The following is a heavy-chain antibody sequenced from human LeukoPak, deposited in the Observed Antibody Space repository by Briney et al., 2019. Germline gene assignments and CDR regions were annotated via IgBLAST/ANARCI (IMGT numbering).Heavy chain of an antibody. J-gene: IGHJ4*02. V-gene: IGHV3-21*04. CDR3: AKDVQWELLDYFDY. CDR2: ISSSSSYI. Sequence: GGSLRLSCAASGFTFSSYSMNWVRQAPGKGLEWVSSISSSSSYIYYADSVKGRFTISRDNAKNSLYLQMNSLRAEDTAVYYCAKDVQWELLDYFDYWGQGTLVTVSS. CDR1: GFTFSSYS. D-gene: IGHD1-26*01.